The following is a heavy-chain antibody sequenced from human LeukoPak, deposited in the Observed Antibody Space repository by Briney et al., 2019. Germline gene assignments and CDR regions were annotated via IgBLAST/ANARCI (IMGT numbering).Heavy chain of an antibody. CDR1: GFTVSSNY. V-gene: IGHV3-66*01. CDR3: AREQEGVPFRY. D-gene: IGHD2/OR15-2a*01. CDR2: IYSGGST. J-gene: IGHJ4*02. Sequence: GGSLRLSCAASGFTVSSNYMSWVRQAPGKGLEWVSVIYSGGSTYYADSVKGRFTISRDNSKNTLYLQMNSLRAEDAAVYYCAREQEGVPFRYWGQGTVVPVSS.